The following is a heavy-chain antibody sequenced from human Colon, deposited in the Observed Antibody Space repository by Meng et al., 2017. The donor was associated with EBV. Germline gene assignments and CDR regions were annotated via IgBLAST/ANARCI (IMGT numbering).Heavy chain of an antibody. V-gene: IGHV4-30-2*01. J-gene: IGHJ4*02. CDR1: GDSVTNCSYS. Sequence: QLQLHESGSGLVQPSQTLSLTCVVAGDSVTNCSYSWSWIRQPPGKGLEWIGYIYHSGSTKYNPSLKSRVTISVDTSKNQFSLKLSSVTAADTAVYYCARDTSTWGNKGLDHWGQGILVTVSS. D-gene: IGHD7-27*01. CDR2: IYHSGST. CDR3: ARDTSTWGNKGLDH.